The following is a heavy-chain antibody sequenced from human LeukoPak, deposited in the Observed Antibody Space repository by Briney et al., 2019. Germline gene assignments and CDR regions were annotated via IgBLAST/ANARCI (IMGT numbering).Heavy chain of an antibody. Sequence: PGGTLRLSCAASGFTFSSYGMSWVRRAPGKGLEWVSAISGSGGSTYYADSVKGRFTISRDNSKNTLYLQMNSLRAEDTAVYYCAKAKTAMAPWYFDYWGQGTLVTVSS. CDR3: AKAKTAMAPWYFDY. V-gene: IGHV3-23*01. CDR2: ISGSGGST. D-gene: IGHD5-18*01. J-gene: IGHJ4*02. CDR1: GFTFSSYG.